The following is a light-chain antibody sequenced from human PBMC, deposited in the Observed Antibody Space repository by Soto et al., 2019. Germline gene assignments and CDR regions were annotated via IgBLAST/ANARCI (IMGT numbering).Light chain of an antibody. J-gene: IGKJ4*01. CDR1: QSINSK. CDR3: QEYNHCHPIT. Sequence: EIVMTQSPATLSVSPGEIATLSCRASQSINSKLAWYQQKPGQAPRLLIYGASIRATGIPARFSGSGSGTEFTLTISSLQSEDLAVYYCQEYNHCHPITFGGGTKVEIK. V-gene: IGKV3-15*01. CDR2: GAS.